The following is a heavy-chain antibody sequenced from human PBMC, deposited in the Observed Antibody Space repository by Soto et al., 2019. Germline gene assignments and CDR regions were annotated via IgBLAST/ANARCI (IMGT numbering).Heavy chain of an antibody. V-gene: IGHV1-46*01. CDR2: INPRGEST. CDR1: GHTFTNYS. J-gene: IGHJ4*01. D-gene: IGHD1-1*01. CDR3: ARTTSGMTSGYGY. Sequence: GASVKVSSKAPGHTFTNYSKHWPRQAPLQGLEQIDMINPRGESTSYAQKFRGRDTVTRGTCTTTVYIELTRLRSEDTAVYCCARTTSGMTSGYGYRGHGPLVTVSS.